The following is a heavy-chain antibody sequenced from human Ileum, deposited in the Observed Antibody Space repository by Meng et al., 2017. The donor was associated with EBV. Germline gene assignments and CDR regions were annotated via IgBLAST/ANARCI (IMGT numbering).Heavy chain of an antibody. CDR1: GGSISSGGHS. CDR2: IQHSGST. D-gene: IGHD4-23*01. J-gene: IGHJ4*02. Sequence: QLPLQDPGPGLVKPSQTLSLTCAVSGGSISSGGHSWSWIRQPPGKGLEWIGDIQHSGSTYYNPSLKSRVTISVDRSRNQFSLKLSSVTAADTAVYYCARAHPVVYFFDYWGQGTLVTVSS. CDR3: ARAHPVVYFFDY. V-gene: IGHV4-30-2*01.